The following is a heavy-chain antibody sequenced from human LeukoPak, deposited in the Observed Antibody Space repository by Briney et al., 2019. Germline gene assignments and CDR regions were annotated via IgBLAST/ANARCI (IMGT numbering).Heavy chain of an antibody. CDR1: RYSFTSYW. CDR3: ARRGYCSGGSCRGYYYGMDV. V-gene: IGHV5-10-1*01. Sequence: GESLKISCKGSRYSFTSYWISWVRQMPGKGLEWMGRIDPSDSYTNYSPSFQGHVTISADKSISTAYLQWSSLKASDTAMYYCARRGYCSGGSCRGYYYGMDVWGKGTTVTVSS. D-gene: IGHD2-15*01. CDR2: IDPSDSYT. J-gene: IGHJ6*04.